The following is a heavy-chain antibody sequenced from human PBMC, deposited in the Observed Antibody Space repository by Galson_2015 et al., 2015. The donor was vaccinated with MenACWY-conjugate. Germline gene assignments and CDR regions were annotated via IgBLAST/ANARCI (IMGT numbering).Heavy chain of an antibody. V-gene: IGHV3-48*04. D-gene: IGHD4-17*01. CDR1: GFSLSRYS. J-gene: IGHJ4*02. Sequence: SLRLSCAASGFSLSRYSMSWVRQAPGKGLEWISYITSSSSTIYSADSVKGRFTITSESVKISLYLQMNSLRAEATAVYYCARVGYGEGVTPDDYWGRGTRVTASS. CDR3: ARVGYGEGVTPDDY. CDR2: ITSSSSTI.